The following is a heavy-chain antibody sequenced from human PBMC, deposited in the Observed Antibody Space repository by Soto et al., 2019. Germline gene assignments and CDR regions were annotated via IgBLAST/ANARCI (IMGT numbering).Heavy chain of an antibody. D-gene: IGHD6-19*01. CDR2: ISAYNGNT. Sequence: ASVKVSCKASGYTFTSYGISWVRQAPGQGLEWMGWISAYNGNTNHAQKLQGRVTMTTDTSTGTAYMELRSLRSDDTAVYYCARDVYSSGWYLTAPFDYWGQGTLVTVSS. J-gene: IGHJ4*02. CDR1: GYTFTSYG. CDR3: ARDVYSSGWYLTAPFDY. V-gene: IGHV1-18*01.